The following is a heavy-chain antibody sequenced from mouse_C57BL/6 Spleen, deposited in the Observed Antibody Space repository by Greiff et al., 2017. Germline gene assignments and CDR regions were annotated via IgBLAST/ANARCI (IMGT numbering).Heavy chain of an antibody. Sequence: QVQLQQSGAELARPGASVKLSCKASGYTFTSYGISWVKQRTGQGLEWIGEIYPRSGNTYYNEKFKGKATLTADKSSSTAYMELRSLTSEDSAVYFGARPPIYDYDRADYWGQGTTLTVSS. J-gene: IGHJ2*01. CDR1: GYTFTSYG. CDR3: ARPPIYDYDRADY. CDR2: IYPRSGNT. V-gene: IGHV1-81*01. D-gene: IGHD2-4*01.